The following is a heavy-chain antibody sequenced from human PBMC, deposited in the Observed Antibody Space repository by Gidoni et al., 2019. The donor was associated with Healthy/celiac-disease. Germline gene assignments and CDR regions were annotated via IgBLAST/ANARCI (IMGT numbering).Heavy chain of an antibody. D-gene: IGHD6-13*01. J-gene: IGHJ6*02. CDR3: ARDRIAAASYGMDV. Sequence: EVQLVESGGGLVKPGGSLRLSCAASGFTFSSYSMNWVRQAPGKGLGWVSSISSSSSYIYYADSVKGRFTISRDNAKNSLYLQMNSLRAEDTAVYYCARDRIAAASYGMDVWGQGTTVTVSS. CDR2: ISSSSSYI. CDR1: GFTFSSYS. V-gene: IGHV3-21*01.